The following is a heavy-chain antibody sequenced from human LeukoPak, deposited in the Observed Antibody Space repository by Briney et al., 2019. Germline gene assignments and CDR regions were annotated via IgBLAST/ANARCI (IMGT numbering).Heavy chain of an antibody. CDR1: GASIISGSYY. CDR3: ARGGDRFDY. V-gene: IGHV4-61*02. Sequence: PSQTLSLTCTVSGASIISGSYYGSWIRQPAGKELGWIGRIYTSGSTNYNPSLKSRVTISVDTSKNQFSLKLSSVSAADTAVYYCARGGDRFDYWGQGTLVTVSS. CDR2: IYTSGST. D-gene: IGHD4-17*01. J-gene: IGHJ4*02.